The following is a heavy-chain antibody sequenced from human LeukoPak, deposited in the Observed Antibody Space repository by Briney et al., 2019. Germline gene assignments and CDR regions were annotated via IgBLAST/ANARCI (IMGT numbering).Heavy chain of an antibody. CDR3: ARALYYYGKVDY. V-gene: IGHV3-30-3*01. CDR1: GFTFSSYA. CDR2: ISYDGSNK. Sequence: PGGSLRLSCAASGFTFSSYAMHWVRQAPGKGLEWVAVISYDGSNKYYADSVKGRFTISRDNSKNTLYLQMNSLRAEDTAVYYRARALYYYGKVDYWGQGTLVTVSS. D-gene: IGHD3-10*01. J-gene: IGHJ4*02.